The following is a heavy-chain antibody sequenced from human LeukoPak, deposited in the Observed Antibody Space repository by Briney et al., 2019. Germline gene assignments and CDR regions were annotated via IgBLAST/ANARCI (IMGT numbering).Heavy chain of an antibody. CDR2: ISSSSSSI. Sequence: MPGGSLRLSCAASGSTFSSYSMNWVRQAPGKGLEWVSLISSSSSSIFYADSVKGRFTISRDSAKNSLYLQMNSLRVDDTAVYYCAKDRLDGYNSGGLDYWDQGTLVTVSS. D-gene: IGHD5-24*01. J-gene: IGHJ4*02. CDR1: GSTFSSYS. V-gene: IGHV3-21*01. CDR3: AKDRLDGYNSGGLDY.